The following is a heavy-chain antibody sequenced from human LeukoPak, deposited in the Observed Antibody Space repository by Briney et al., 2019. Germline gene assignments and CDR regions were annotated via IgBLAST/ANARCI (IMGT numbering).Heavy chain of an antibody. D-gene: IGHD6-13*01. V-gene: IGHV3-11*06. CDR3: ARVGSIAAAGTPDY. J-gene: IGHJ4*02. CDR2: ISGSGSDT. CDR1: GFIFSYYY. Sequence: GGSLRLSCAASGFIFSYYYMTWIRQAPGKGLEWLSYISGSGSDTNYADSVKGRFTTSRDNAKNSLYLQMNSLRAEDTAVYYCARVGSIAAAGTPDYWGQGTLVTVSS.